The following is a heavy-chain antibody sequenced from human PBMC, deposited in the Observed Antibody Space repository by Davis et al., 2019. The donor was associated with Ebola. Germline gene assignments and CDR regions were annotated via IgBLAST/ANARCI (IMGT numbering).Heavy chain of an antibody. D-gene: IGHD1-26*01. V-gene: IGHV1-2*06. CDR2: INPNSGGT. J-gene: IGHJ3*02. CDR3: ARTSIVGTTTTASDI. CDR1: GYTFTNYY. Sequence: ASVKVSCKASGYTFTNYYMHWVRQAPGQGLEWMGRINPNSGGTNYAQKFQGRVTMTRDTSISTAYMELSRLRSDDTAVYYCARTSIVGTTTTASDIWGQGTKVTVSS.